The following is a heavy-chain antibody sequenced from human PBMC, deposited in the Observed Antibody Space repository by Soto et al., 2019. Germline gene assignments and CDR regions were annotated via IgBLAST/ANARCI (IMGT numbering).Heavy chain of an antibody. V-gene: IGHV4-31*03. J-gene: IGHJ4*02. Sequence: SETLSLTCTVSGGSISSGGYYWSWIRQYPGKGLEWIGYIYYSGSTYYNPSLKSRVTISLDTSENQFSLKLSSVTAADTAVYYCARSSHLGIPFAYWVQGTLVTVSS. D-gene: IGHD2-21*01. CDR2: IYYSGST. CDR1: GGSISSGGYY. CDR3: ARSSHLGIPFAY.